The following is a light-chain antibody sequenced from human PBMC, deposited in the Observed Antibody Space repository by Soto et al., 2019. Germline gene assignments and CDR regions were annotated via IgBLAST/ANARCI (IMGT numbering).Light chain of an antibody. Sequence: QSALTRPPSASGSPGQPGTISCTGTKNDIGVYDFVSWYQHHPGKAPRLIIYEVVQRPSGVLDRFSGSKSGNTASLTVSGLQAADGADYFCKSYAGSNTYVFGSGTKVTVL. J-gene: IGLJ1*01. CDR2: EVV. V-gene: IGLV2-8*01. CDR3: KSYAGSNTYV. CDR1: KNDIGVYDF.